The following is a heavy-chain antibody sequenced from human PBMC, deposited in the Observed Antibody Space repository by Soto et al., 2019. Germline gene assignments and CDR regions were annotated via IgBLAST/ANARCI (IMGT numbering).Heavy chain of an antibody. J-gene: IGHJ4*02. D-gene: IGHD5-12*01. Sequence: SETLSLTCTVSGGCITSYYWSWIRQPPGKGLEWIGFIYYSGSTSYNPSLKSRVSISVDTSKNQFSLKLSSVTAADTAVYYCARQVTTIYYYFDYWGQGALVTVSS. CDR1: GGCITSYY. CDR2: IYYSGST. CDR3: ARQVTTIYYYFDY. V-gene: IGHV4-59*08.